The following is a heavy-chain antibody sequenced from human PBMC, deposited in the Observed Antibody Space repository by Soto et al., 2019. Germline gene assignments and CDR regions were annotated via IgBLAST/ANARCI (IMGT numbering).Heavy chain of an antibody. CDR3: ARMYGYYFDY. D-gene: IGHD2-8*01. Sequence: PGGSLRLSCAASGFTFSSHGIHWVRQAPGKGLEWVAVIWYDGSNKYYPDSVKGRFTTSRDNSKNTVYLQMNSLRAEDTAVYYCARMYGYYFDYWGQGTLVTVSS. J-gene: IGHJ4*02. V-gene: IGHV3-33*01. CDR2: IWYDGSNK. CDR1: GFTFSSHG.